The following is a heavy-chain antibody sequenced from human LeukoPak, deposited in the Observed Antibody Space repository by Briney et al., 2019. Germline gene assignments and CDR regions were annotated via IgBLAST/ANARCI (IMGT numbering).Heavy chain of an antibody. CDR3: TRVTSSMVATS. V-gene: IGHV3-15*01. J-gene: IGHJ5*02. CDR1: GFTFSNGW. CDR2: IKSKTDGGTT. D-gene: IGHD5-12*01. Sequence: GGSLRLSCAASGFTFSNGWMSWVRQAPGKGLEWVGRIKSKTDGGTTDYAAHVKGRFTISRDDSKSIAYLQMNSLKTEDTAVYYCTRVTSSMVATSWGQGTLVTVSS.